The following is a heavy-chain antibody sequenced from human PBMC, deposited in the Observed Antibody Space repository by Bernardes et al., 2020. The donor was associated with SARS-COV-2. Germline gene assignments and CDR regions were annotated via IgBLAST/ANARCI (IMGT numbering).Heavy chain of an antibody. CDR3: ATGVEYSYGLGWFDP. CDR1: GYTFSSYG. CDR2: ISAYYGTT. Sequence: ASVKVSCKASGYTFSSYGISWVRQAPGHGLEWMGWISAYYGTTDYAEKFQGRVTMTTDTSTSTAYMELRSLRSDDTAVYFCATGVEYSYGLGWFDPWGQGTLVIVSS. D-gene: IGHD5-18*01. J-gene: IGHJ5*02. V-gene: IGHV1-18*01.